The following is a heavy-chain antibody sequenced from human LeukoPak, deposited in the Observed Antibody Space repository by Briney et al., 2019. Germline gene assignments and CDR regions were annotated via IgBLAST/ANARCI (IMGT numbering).Heavy chain of an antibody. Sequence: GESLKISCKGSGYSFTTYWIGWVRQMPGKGLEWMGIIFPGDSDTIYSPSFQGQVTTSADKSINTAYLQWSSLKASDTAIYFCATSESQTKFDYWGQGTLVVVSS. CDR2: IFPGDSDT. CDR1: GYSFTTYW. J-gene: IGHJ4*02. CDR3: ATSESQTKFDY. D-gene: IGHD1/OR15-1a*01. V-gene: IGHV5-51*01.